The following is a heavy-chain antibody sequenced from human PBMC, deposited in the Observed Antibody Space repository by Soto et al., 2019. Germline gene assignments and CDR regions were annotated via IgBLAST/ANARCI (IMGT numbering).Heavy chain of an antibody. CDR1: GGSISSGGYY. V-gene: IGHV4-31*03. Sequence: TLSLTCTVSGGSISSGGYYWSWIRQHPGKGLEWIGYIYYSGSTYYNPSLKSRVTISVDTSKNQFSLKLSSVTAADTAVYYCARHLPRYYYGSGSPMDVWGQGTTVTVSS. CDR3: ARHLPRYYYGSGSPMDV. D-gene: IGHD3-10*01. J-gene: IGHJ6*02. CDR2: IYYSGST.